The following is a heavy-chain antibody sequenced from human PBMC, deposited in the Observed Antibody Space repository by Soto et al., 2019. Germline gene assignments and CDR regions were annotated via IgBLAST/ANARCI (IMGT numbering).Heavy chain of an antibody. V-gene: IGHV1-3*01. CDR3: AAPGYCSSTSCREVDYYYGMDV. D-gene: IGHD2-2*01. Sequence: ASVKVSCKASGYTFTSYAMHWVRQAPGQRLEWMGWINAGNGNTKYSQKFQGRVTITRDTSASTAYMELSSLRSEDTAVYYCAAPGYCSSTSCREVDYYYGMDVWGQGTTVTVS. J-gene: IGHJ6*02. CDR1: GYTFTSYA. CDR2: INAGNGNT.